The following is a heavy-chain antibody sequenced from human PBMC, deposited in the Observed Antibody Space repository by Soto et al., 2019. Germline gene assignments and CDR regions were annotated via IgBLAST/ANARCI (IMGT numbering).Heavy chain of an antibody. CDR1: GGSISSGGYS. V-gene: IGHV4-30-2*01. J-gene: IGHJ4*02. CDR3: AGGPGVARNY. CDR2: IYHSGST. Sequence: QLQLQESGSGLVKRSQTLSLTCAVSGGSISSGGYSWSWIRQPPGKGLEWIGYIYHSGSTYYNPSLQRRVTISVDRSKNQFSLKLSSVTAADTAVYYCAGGPGVARNYWGQGTLVTVSS. D-gene: IGHD5-12*01.